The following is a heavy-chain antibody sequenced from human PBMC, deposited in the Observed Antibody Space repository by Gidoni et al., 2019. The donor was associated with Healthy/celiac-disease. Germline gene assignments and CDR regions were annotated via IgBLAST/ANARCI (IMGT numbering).Heavy chain of an antibody. V-gene: IGHV1-24*01. D-gene: IGHD1-26*01. CDR1: GYTRTELS. CDR3: ATAEKWELSNSGSIDY. J-gene: IGHJ4*02. Sequence: QVQLVQSGAEVKKPGASVKVSCKVSGYTRTELSMHWVRKAPGKGLEWMGGFDPEDGETIYAQKYQGRVTMTEDTSTDTAYMELSSLRSEDTAVYYCATAEKWELSNSGSIDYWGQGTLVTVSS. CDR2: FDPEDGET.